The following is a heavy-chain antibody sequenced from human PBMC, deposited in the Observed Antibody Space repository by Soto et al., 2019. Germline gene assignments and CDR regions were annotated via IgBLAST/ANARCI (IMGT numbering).Heavy chain of an antibody. CDR3: ARLKYSSSWSTFDY. Sequence: PSETLSLTCTVSDGSISSSSFYWGWIRQPPGKGLEWIGSIYYSGNTYYNPSLKSRVTISVDTSKNQFSLKLRSVTAADTAVYYCARLKYSSSWSTFDYWGQGTLVTVSS. V-gene: IGHV4-39*01. CDR1: DGSISSSSFY. CDR2: IYYSGNT. D-gene: IGHD6-13*01. J-gene: IGHJ4*02.